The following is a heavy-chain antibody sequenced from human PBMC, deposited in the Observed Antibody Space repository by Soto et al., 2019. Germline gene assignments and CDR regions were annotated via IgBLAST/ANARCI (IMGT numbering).Heavy chain of an antibody. J-gene: IGHJ5*02. V-gene: IGHV4-4*02. CDR3: ARVGPRVLEWLFSGWLDP. D-gene: IGHD3-3*01. CDR2: IYHSGST. CDR1: SGSISSSNA. Sequence: TSETLSLTRAVSSGSISSSNAWSWVRQPPGKGLEWIGEIYHSGSTNYNPSLKSRVTISVDKSKNQFSVKLSSVTAADTAVYYCARVGPRVLEWLFSGWLDPWGQGTLVTVSS.